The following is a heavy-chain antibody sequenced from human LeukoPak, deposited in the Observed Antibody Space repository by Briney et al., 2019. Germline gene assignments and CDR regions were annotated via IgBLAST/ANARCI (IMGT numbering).Heavy chain of an antibody. J-gene: IGHJ6*02. Sequence: PGGSLRLSCAASGITFSNAWMSWVRQAPGKGLELVGRIKRKTDGGTTHYAAPVKGRFTISRDDSKNTLYLQMNSLKTEDTAVYYCTTDVSLRASYYGMDVWGQGTTVTVSS. CDR1: GITFSNAW. D-gene: IGHD3-16*02. V-gene: IGHV3-15*01. CDR3: TTDVSLRASYYGMDV. CDR2: IKRKTDGGTT.